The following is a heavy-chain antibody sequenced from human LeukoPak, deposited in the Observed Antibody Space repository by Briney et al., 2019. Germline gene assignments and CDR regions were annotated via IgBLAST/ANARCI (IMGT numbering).Heavy chain of an antibody. V-gene: IGHV3-74*01. CDR1: GFTLSTYW. D-gene: IGHD2-15*01. J-gene: IGHJ3*02. CDR2: INSDGSYT. Sequence: PGGSLRLSCTASGFTLSTYWMHWVRQAQGKGLVWVSLINSDGSYTDFADSVKGRFTISRDNAQSTLYLQMNSLRVEDTAVYYCATELRESGASSRNAFDIWGQGTVVSVSS. CDR3: ATELRESGASSRNAFDI.